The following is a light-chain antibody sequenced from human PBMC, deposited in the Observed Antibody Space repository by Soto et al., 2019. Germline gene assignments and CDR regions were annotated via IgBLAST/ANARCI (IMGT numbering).Light chain of an antibody. CDR1: SSDVGGYNY. Sequence: QSALTQPASVSGSXXXXXXISCTGTSSDVGGYNYVSWYQQHPGKAPKLMIYDVSNRPSGVSNRFSGSKSGNTASLTISGLQAEDEADYYCSSYTSSSTLGNVFGTGTKLTVL. V-gene: IGLV2-14*01. CDR2: DVS. J-gene: IGLJ1*01. CDR3: SSYTSSSTLGNV.